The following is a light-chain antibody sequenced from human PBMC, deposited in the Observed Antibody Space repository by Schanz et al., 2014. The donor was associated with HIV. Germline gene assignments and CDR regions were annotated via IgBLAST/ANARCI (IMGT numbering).Light chain of an antibody. Sequence: EIVLTQSPGTLSVSPGERATLSCRASQSINGNFLGWYQQKLGQAPRLVIFGASNRATGIPDRFSGSESGTDFTLTISSLEPEDVAVYSCQQYSTSPRTFGQGTRLEIK. V-gene: IGKV3-20*01. CDR1: QSINGNF. CDR2: GAS. J-gene: IGKJ1*01. CDR3: QQYSTSPRT.